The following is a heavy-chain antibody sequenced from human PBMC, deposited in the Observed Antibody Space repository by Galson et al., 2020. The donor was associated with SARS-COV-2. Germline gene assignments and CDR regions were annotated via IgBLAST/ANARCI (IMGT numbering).Heavy chain of an antibody. CDR3: TRRSGTSQWYFDL. Sequence: QLGESLKISCAASGFTLSGSDMHWLRQASGKGLEWVGRIRSKAYIYATAYAASVRGRFTISRDDSKDTAYLQMNSLNTEDTAVYYCTRRSGTSQWYFDLWGRGTLVTVSS. CDR2: IRSKAYIYAT. D-gene: IGHD1-1*01. J-gene: IGHJ2*01. V-gene: IGHV3-73*01. CDR1: GFTLSGSD.